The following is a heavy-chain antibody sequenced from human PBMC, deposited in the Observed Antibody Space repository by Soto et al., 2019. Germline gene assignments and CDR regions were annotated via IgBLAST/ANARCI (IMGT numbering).Heavy chain of an antibody. V-gene: IGHV1-69*02. J-gene: IGHJ6*02. CDR1: GGTFSSYT. CDR2: IIPILGIA. Sequence: ASVKVSCKASGGTFSSYTISWVRQAPGQGLEWMGRIIPILGIANYAQKFQGRVTITADKSTSTAYMELSSLRSEDTAVYYCARGSIAVAGTNYYYYYGMDVWG. CDR3: ARGSIAVAGTNYYYYYGMDV. D-gene: IGHD6-19*01.